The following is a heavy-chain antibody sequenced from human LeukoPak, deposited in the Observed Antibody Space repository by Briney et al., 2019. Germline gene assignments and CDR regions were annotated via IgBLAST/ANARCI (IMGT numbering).Heavy chain of an antibody. V-gene: IGHV4-34*01. CDR3: ARIPREFDY. J-gene: IGHJ4*02. Sequence: PSETLSLTCAVYGGSFSGYYWSWIRQPPGKGLEWIGEINHSGSTNYNPSLKSRATISVDTSKNQFSLKLSSVTAADTAVYYCARIPREFDYWGQGTLVTVSS. D-gene: IGHD2-21*01. CDR2: INHSGST. CDR1: GGSFSGYY.